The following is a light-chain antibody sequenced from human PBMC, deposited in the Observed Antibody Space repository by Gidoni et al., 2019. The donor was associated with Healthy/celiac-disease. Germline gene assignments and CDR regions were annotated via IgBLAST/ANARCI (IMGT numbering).Light chain of an antibody. Sequence: EMVLTQSPATPSLSPGERATLSCSASQSVSSYSAWYQQKPGQAPRLLIYDASNRATGIPARFSGSGSGTDFTLTISSLEPEDFAVYYCQQRSNWPPLTFGGGTKVEIK. CDR2: DAS. CDR1: QSVSSY. V-gene: IGKV3-11*01. J-gene: IGKJ4*01. CDR3: QQRSNWPPLT.